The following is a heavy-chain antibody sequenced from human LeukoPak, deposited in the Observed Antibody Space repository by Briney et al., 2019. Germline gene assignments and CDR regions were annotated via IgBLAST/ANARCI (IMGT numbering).Heavy chain of an antibody. D-gene: IGHD6-13*01. Sequence: PSETLSLTCTVSGGSISSSTYYWGWIRQPPGKGLEWIGSLYYSGGTYYNPSLKSRVTISVDTSKNQFSLKLSPVTAADTAVYYCARADTTRYTSSWGTFDYWGQGILVTVSP. CDR3: ARADTTRYTSSWGTFDY. CDR2: LYYSGGT. J-gene: IGHJ4*02. V-gene: IGHV4-39*07. CDR1: GGSISSSTYY.